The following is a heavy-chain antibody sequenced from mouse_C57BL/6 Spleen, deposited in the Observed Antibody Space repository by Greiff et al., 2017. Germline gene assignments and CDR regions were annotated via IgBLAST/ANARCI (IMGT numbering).Heavy chain of an antibody. J-gene: IGHJ2*01. CDR2: ISGGGGNT. D-gene: IGHD3-3*01. CDR1: GFTFSSYT. Sequence: EVMLVESGGGLVKPGGSLKLSCAASGFTFSSYTMSWVRQTPEKRLEWVATISGGGGNTYYPDSVKGRFTISRDNAKNTLYLQMSSLRSEDTALYYCARGLGFFDYWGQGTTLTVSS. V-gene: IGHV5-9*01. CDR3: ARGLGFFDY.